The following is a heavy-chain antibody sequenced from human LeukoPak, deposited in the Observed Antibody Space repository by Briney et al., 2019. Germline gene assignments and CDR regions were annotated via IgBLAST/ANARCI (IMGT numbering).Heavy chain of an antibody. D-gene: IGHD3-10*01. CDR1: GGSFSGYY. J-gene: IGHJ4*02. V-gene: IGHV4-34*01. CDR2: IYYSGST. Sequence: SETLSLTCAVYGGSFSGYYWSWIRQPPGKGLEWIGSIYYSGSTYYNPSLKSRVTISVDTSKNQFSLKLSSVTAADTAVYYCARTGSAYWGQGTLVTVSS. CDR3: ARTGSAY.